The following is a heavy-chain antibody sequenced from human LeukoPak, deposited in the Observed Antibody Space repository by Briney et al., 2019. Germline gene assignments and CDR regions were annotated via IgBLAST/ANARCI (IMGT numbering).Heavy chain of an antibody. D-gene: IGHD3-10*01. Sequence: GRSLRLSCAASGFTFSRLGMQWVRQAPGKGLEWVAMIWHDGSVEEYAASVKGRFTISRDNSRDTLFLQMNRLRDDDTAVYYCARAGDMGGSGSFLDYWGQGTLVTVSS. V-gene: IGHV3-33*01. CDR1: GFTFSRLG. J-gene: IGHJ4*02. CDR3: ARAGDMGGSGSFLDY. CDR2: IWHDGSVE.